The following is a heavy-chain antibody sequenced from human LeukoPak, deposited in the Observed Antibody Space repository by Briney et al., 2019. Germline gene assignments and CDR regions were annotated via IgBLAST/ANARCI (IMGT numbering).Heavy chain of an antibody. Sequence: GGSLRLSCAASGFTFSYYGMHWVRRAPGKGLEWVTFVWSDGSNKYYADSVKGRFTISRDNSKNTLYLQMNSLRAEDTAVYYCARDTDFDYWGQGTLVTVSS. CDR3: ARDTDFDY. D-gene: IGHD2-8*02. V-gene: IGHV3-33*01. CDR1: GFTFSYYG. J-gene: IGHJ4*02. CDR2: VWSDGSNK.